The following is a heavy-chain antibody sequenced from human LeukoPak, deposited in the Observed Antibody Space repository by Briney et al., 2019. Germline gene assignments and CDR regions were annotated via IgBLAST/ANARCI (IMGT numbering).Heavy chain of an antibody. CDR2: ISYDGSNK. CDR1: GFTFSSYA. D-gene: IGHD2-8*02. CDR3: ARDGRWGSPDY. V-gene: IGHV3-30*01. J-gene: IGHJ4*02. Sequence: GGSLRLSCAASGFTFSSYAMHWVRQAPGKGLEWVAVISYDGSNKYYADSVKGRFTISRDNSKNTLYLQMNSLRAEDTAVYYCARDGRWGSPDYWGQGTLATVSS.